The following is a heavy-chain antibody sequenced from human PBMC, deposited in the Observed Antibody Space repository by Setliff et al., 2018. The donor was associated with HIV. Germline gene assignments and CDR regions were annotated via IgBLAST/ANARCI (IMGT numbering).Heavy chain of an antibody. CDR1: GFTFSSYE. Sequence: GGSLRLSCVGSGFTFSSYEMSWVRQAPGKGLEWVSYISSSGYTMYSVDSVRGRFTISRDNAENTLYLQMNSLRAEDTAVYYCARGGSYNWNYLGYWGQGALVTVSS. V-gene: IGHV3-48*03. CDR3: ARGGSYNWNYLGY. D-gene: IGHD1-20*01. CDR2: ISSSGYTM. J-gene: IGHJ4*02.